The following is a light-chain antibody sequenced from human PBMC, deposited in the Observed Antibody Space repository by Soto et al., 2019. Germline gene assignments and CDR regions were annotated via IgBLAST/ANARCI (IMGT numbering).Light chain of an antibody. CDR3: QQYNNWPQWT. CDR2: GAS. CDR1: QSVSSN. Sequence: EKGVTPFPAPQPVAPGGKAPLSWRGSQSVSSNLAWYQQKPGQAPRLLIYGASTRATGIPARFSGSGSGTEFTLTISSLQSEDFVVYYCQQYNNWPQWTFGQGTKVDIK. V-gene: IGKV3-15*01. J-gene: IGKJ1*01.